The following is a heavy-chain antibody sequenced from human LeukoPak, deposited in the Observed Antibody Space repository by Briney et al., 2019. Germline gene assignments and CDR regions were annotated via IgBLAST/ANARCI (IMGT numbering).Heavy chain of an antibody. V-gene: IGHV4-39*01. CDR3: ARHPRGTYYGALEG. J-gene: IGHJ4*02. D-gene: IGHD1-26*01. Sequence: KPSETLSLTCTVSGGSISSSSYYWGWIRQPPGKGLEWIGSIYYSGSTYYNPSLKSRVTISVDTSKNQFSLKLSSVTAADTAVYYCARHPRGTYYGALEGWGQGTLVTVSS. CDR2: IYYSGST. CDR1: GGSISSSSYY.